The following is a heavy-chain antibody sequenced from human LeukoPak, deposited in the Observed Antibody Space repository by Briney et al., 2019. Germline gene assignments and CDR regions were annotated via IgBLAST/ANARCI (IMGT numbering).Heavy chain of an antibody. D-gene: IGHD3-16*01. V-gene: IGHV3-48*04. J-gene: IGHJ6*03. CDR1: GFSFNRRG. CDR2: ISPRSETI. Sequence: GESLRLSCATSGFSFNRRGMNWVRHPPAKGLEWVSYISPRSETIYYAESVKGRFTVSRDDSKDSLYLQMHTLRAEDTAVYYCARIDGPTVFTYYMDLWGKGTTVTVAS. CDR3: ARIDGPTVFTYYMDL.